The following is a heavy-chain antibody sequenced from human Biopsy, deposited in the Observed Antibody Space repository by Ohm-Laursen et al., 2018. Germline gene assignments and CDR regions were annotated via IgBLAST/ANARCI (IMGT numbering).Heavy chain of an antibody. D-gene: IGHD1-26*01. Sequence: SETLSLTCTVSGDSISSYYWSWIRQPPGKGLQWIGYVYYTGSTDYNPSLQSRVTISVDTSMNHLSLRLTSVTAADTAVYYCARHAPSYSGSYWRYFDLWGRGTLVTVSS. CDR2: VYYTGST. V-gene: IGHV4-59*08. CDR3: ARHAPSYSGSYWRYFDL. CDR1: GDSISSYY. J-gene: IGHJ2*01.